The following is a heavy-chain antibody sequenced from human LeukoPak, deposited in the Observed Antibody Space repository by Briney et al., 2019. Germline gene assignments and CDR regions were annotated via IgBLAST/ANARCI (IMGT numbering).Heavy chain of an antibody. J-gene: IGHJ5*02. Sequence: SETLSLTCTVSGGSISSYYWSWIRQPAGKELEWIGHIYTSGSTKYNPSLKGRVTMSVDTSKNQFSLKLSSVTAADTAVYYCVRDLGTTGTTRNNWFDPWGQGTLVTVSS. D-gene: IGHD1-1*01. CDR2: IYTSGST. V-gene: IGHV4-4*07. CDR1: GGSISSYY. CDR3: VRDLGTTGTTRNNWFDP.